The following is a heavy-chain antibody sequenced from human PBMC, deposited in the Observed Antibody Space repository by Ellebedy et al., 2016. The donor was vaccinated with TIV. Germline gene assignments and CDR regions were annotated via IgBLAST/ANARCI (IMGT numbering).Heavy chain of an antibody. CDR1: GGSISSSSFY. J-gene: IGHJ4*02. CDR2: ISYSGST. D-gene: IGHD1-26*01. Sequence: SETLSLTCTVSGGSISSSSFYWGWIRQPPGKGLEWIGTISYSGSTYYNPSLKSRVTISVDTSRDQFSLKVNSVTAADTAVYYCARGGASFSDYWGQGILVTVSS. V-gene: IGHV4-39*07. CDR3: ARGGASFSDY.